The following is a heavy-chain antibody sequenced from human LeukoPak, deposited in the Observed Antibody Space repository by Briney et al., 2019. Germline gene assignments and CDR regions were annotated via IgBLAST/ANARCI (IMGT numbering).Heavy chain of an antibody. D-gene: IGHD6-19*01. Sequence: PGRSLRLSCAASGFTFDDYAMHWVRQAPGKGLEWVSGISWNSGSIGYADSVKGRFTISRDNAKNSLYLQMNSLRAEDTALYYCAKDMAVAGNYYHYGMDVWGQGTTVTVSS. V-gene: IGHV3-9*01. CDR2: ISWNSGSI. CDR1: GFTFDDYA. J-gene: IGHJ6*02. CDR3: AKDMAVAGNYYHYGMDV.